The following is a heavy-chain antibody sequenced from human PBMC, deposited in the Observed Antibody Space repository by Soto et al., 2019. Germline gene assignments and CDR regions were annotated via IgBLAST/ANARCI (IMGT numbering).Heavy chain of an antibody. CDR3: ARIRKIGEQWLETPGGRYFDL. J-gene: IGHJ2*01. CDR1: GFSLSNARMG. V-gene: IGHV2-26*01. CDR2: IFSNDEK. D-gene: IGHD6-19*01. Sequence: QVTLKESGPVLVKPTETLTLTCTVSGFSLSNARMGVSWIRQPPGKALEWLAHIFSNDEKSYSTSLKSRLTISKDTSKSQVVLTMTNMDPVDTATYYCARIRKIGEQWLETPGGRYFDLWGRGTLVTVSS.